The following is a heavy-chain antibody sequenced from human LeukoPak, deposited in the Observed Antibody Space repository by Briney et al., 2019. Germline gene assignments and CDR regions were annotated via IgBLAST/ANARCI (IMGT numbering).Heavy chain of an antibody. Sequence: GGSLRLSCAASGFTFSTYGMHWVRQAPGKGLEWVAFIRYDGSNKYYADSVKGRFTISRGNAKNSLYLQMNSLRAEDTAVYYCARARTTMIVVVRPGAFDIWGQGTMVTVSS. CDR2: IRYDGSNK. CDR1: GFTFSTYG. CDR3: ARARTTMIVVVRPGAFDI. D-gene: IGHD3-22*01. V-gene: IGHV3-30*02. J-gene: IGHJ3*02.